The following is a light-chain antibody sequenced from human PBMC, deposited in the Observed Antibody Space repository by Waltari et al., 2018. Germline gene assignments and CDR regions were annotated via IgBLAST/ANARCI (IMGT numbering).Light chain of an antibody. J-gene: IGKJ4*01. CDR2: GAS. CDR1: QSVRTN. CDR3: QQYYVWPPIT. V-gene: IGKV3-15*01. Sequence: VLLTQSPASLSVSPGDTVILSCRASQSVRTNLVWYQQKAGQAPRTLIYGASTRASGVPSRFSGSGSETDFTLIISSLQSEDAAVYFCQQYYVWPPITFGGGTELEI.